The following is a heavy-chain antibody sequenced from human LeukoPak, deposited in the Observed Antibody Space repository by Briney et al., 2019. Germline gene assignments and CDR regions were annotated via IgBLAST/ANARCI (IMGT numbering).Heavy chain of an antibody. CDR1: GFTFDDYA. V-gene: IGHV3-9*01. D-gene: IGHD3-9*01. Sequence: GGSLRLSCAASGFTFDDYAMHWVRQAPGKGLEWVSGISWNSGSIGYADSVKGRFTISRDNAKNSLYLQMNSLRAEDTALYYCAKDGYDILTGYDYFDYWGQGTLVTVSS. CDR2: ISWNSGSI. J-gene: IGHJ4*02. CDR3: AKDGYDILTGYDYFDY.